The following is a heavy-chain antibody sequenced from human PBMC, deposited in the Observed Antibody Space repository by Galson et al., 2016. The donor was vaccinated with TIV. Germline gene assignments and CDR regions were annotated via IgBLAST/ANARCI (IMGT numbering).Heavy chain of an antibody. J-gene: IGHJ4*02. Sequence: SVKVSCKASGYTFTSYYMHWVRQAPGQGLEWMGIINPSGGSTSYAQKFQGRVTMTRDASTDTVYMELSSLRSEDTAVYYCARVLEVAGTDYWGQGTLVTVSS. CDR2: INPSGGST. CDR1: GYTFTSYY. D-gene: IGHD6-19*01. CDR3: ARVLEVAGTDY. V-gene: IGHV1-46*01.